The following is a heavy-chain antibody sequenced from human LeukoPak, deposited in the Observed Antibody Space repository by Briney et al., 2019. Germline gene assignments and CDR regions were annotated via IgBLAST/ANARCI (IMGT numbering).Heavy chain of an antibody. Sequence: PSETLSLTCTVSGGSFSSGRYYWSWIRQHPGKGLEWIGNIFSSGSTYYNPSLKSRLTISVDTSKNQFSLKLTSVTAADTAVYYCARGLDIVGATAWFDPWGQGSLVTVSS. CDR1: GGSFSSGRYY. J-gene: IGHJ5*02. CDR3: ARGLDIVGATAWFDP. D-gene: IGHD1-26*01. V-gene: IGHV4-31*03. CDR2: IFSSGST.